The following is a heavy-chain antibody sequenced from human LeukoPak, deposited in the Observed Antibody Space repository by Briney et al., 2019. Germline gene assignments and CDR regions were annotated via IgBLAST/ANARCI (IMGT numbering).Heavy chain of an antibody. CDR1: GYTFTGYY. CDR3: ARALTVTTSVKNY. J-gene: IGHJ4*02. CDR2: INPNSGGT. D-gene: IGHD4-17*01. Sequence: GASVKVSCKASGYTFTGYYMHWVRQAPGQGLEWMGRINPNSGGTNYAQKFQGRVTMTRDTSISTAYMDLSRLRSDDTAVYYCARALTVTTSVKNYWGQGTLVTVSS. V-gene: IGHV1-2*06.